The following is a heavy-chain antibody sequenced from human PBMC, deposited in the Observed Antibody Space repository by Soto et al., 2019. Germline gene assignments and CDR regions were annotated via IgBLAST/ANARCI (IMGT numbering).Heavy chain of an antibody. V-gene: IGHV4-30-2*01. Sequence: PSETLSLTCTVSGGSIRSGGYSWSWIRQPPGKGLEWIGYMYHSGSTYYNPSLKSRVTISIDRSKNQFSLKLSSVTPEDTAVYYCARDRYYGMDVWGQGTTVTVSS. J-gene: IGHJ6*02. CDR3: ARDRYYGMDV. CDR1: GGSIRSGGYS. CDR2: MYHSGST.